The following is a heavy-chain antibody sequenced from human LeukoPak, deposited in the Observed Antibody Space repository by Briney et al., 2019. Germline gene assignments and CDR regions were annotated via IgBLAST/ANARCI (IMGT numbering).Heavy chain of an antibody. V-gene: IGHV3-53*01. Sequence: GGSLRLSCAASGFTASSNHMSWVRQAPGKGLEWVSIVYNTDNTYYVDSVKGRFTISRDNSKNTLYLQMNSLRAEDTAVYYCARQYRNYYFDYWGQGALVTVSS. D-gene: IGHD5-12*01. CDR2: VYNTDNT. CDR3: ARQYRNYYFDY. J-gene: IGHJ4*02. CDR1: GFTASSNH.